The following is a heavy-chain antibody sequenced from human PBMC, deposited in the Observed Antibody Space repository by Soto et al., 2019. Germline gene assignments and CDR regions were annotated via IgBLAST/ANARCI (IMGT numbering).Heavy chain of an antibody. CDR1: GYTFTNYG. V-gene: IGHV1-18*01. CDR2: ISAYNGNT. CDR3: AATLGYCTNGVCHYYYYYMDV. D-gene: IGHD2-8*01. J-gene: IGHJ6*03. Sequence: ASVKVSCKASGYTFTNYGISWVRQAPGQGLEWMGWISAYNGNTNYAQNFKDRVTMTTDTSTSTAYMELRSLRSDDTAVYYCAATLGYCTNGVCHYYYYYMDVWGKGTTVTVSS.